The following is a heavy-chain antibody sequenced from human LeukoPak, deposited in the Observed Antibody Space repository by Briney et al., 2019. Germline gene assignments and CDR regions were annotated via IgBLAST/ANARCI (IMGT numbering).Heavy chain of an antibody. CDR3: ARVGSQLGTSYFDY. CDR1: GFTLSSYN. CDR2: ISSSSSYI. V-gene: IGHV3-21*01. J-gene: IGHJ4*02. D-gene: IGHD6-13*01. Sequence: GASLRISCAASGFTLSSYNMNWVRQAPGKGLEWVSSISSSSSYIYYADSLKGRFTISRDNAKNSLYLQMNSRRAEDRAVYYCARVGSQLGTSYFDYWGQGTLVTVSS.